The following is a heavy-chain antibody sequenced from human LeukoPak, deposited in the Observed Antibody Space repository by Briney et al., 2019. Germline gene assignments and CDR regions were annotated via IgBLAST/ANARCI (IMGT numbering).Heavy chain of an antibody. CDR3: ARTYYDFWSGYGRWFDP. CDR1: GGSFSGYY. Sequence: PSETLSLTCAVYGGSFSGYYWSWIRQPPRKGLEWIREINHSGSTNYNPSLKSRVTISVDTSKNQFSLKLSSVTAADTAVYYCARTYYDFWSGYGRWFDPWGQGTLVTVSS. J-gene: IGHJ5*02. D-gene: IGHD3-3*01. V-gene: IGHV4-34*01. CDR2: INHSGST.